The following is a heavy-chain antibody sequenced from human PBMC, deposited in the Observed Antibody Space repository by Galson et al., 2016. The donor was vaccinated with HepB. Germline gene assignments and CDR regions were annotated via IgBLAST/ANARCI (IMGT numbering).Heavy chain of an antibody. Sequence: SLRLSCAASGFTFSSYSMNWVRQAPGKGLEWVSSISSSSSYIYYADSVKGRFTISRDNAKNTLYLQMNSLRAEDTAVYYCARRDIGVAIFDYWGQGTLVTVSS. D-gene: IGHD1-26*01. CDR3: ARRDIGVAIFDY. J-gene: IGHJ4*02. CDR2: ISSSSSYI. V-gene: IGHV3-21*01. CDR1: GFTFSSYS.